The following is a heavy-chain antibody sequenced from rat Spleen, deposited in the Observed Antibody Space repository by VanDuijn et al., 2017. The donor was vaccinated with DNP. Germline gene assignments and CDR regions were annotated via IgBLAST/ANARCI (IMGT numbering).Heavy chain of an antibody. D-gene: IGHD1-12*01. CDR3: ARWTMYFDY. CDR1: DYSITSNY. J-gene: IGHJ2*01. CDR2: ISYSGRT. V-gene: IGHV3-1*01. Sequence: EVQLQESGPGLVKPSQSLSLPCSVTDYSITSNYWGWIRNFPGNKLEYIGHISYSGRTNYNPALKSRLSITRDTSKNHFFLHLNSVTTEDTATYYCARWTMYFDYWGQGVMVTVSS.